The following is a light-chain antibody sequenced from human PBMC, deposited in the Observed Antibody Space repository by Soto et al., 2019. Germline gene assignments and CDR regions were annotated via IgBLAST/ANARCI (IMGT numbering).Light chain of an antibody. CDR1: SSDVGAYDY. V-gene: IGLV2-8*01. J-gene: IGLJ1*01. CDR2: EIN. CDR3: SSFAGSNNFPYV. Sequence: QSALTQPPSASGSPGQSVTISCTGTSSDVGAYDYVSWYQQHPGKAPKLMIYEINKRPSGVPDRFSGSKSGNTASLTVSGLQAEDEADYDGSSFAGSNNFPYVFGTGTKLTVL.